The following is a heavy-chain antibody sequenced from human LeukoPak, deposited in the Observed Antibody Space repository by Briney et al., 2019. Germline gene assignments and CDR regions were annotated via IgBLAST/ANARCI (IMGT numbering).Heavy chain of an antibody. J-gene: IGHJ5*02. D-gene: IGHD3-22*01. CDR1: GGSISSSSYY. Sequence: SETLSLTCTVSGGSISSSSYYWGWIRQPPGKGLEWIGSIYYSGSTYYNPSLKSRVTISVDTSKNQFSLKLSSVTAADTAVYYCARQVVVITYGGNWFDPWGQGTLVTVSS. CDR3: ARQVVVITYGGNWFDP. V-gene: IGHV4-39*07. CDR2: IYYSGST.